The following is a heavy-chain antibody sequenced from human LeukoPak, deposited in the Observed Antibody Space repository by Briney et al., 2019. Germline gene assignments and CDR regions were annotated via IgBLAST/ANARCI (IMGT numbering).Heavy chain of an antibody. CDR2: IYYSGST. V-gene: IGHV4-39*07. D-gene: IGHD6-19*01. CDR3: ARGSGWYHSAD. J-gene: IGHJ4*02. CDR1: GGSISSSSYY. Sequence: PSETLSLTCTVSGGSISSSSYYWGWIRQPPGKGLEWIGSIYYSGSTYYNPSLKSRVTISVDTSKNQFSLKLSSVTAADTAVYYCARGSGWYHSADWGQGTLVTVSS.